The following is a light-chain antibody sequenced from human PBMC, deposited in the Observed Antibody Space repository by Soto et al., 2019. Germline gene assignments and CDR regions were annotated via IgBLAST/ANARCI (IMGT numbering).Light chain of an antibody. J-gene: IGKJ4*01. CDR3: HQYDSSPLT. V-gene: IGKV3-20*01. Sequence: EIVLTQSPGTLSLSPGERATLSCRASQSVSSSYLAWYQQKPGQAPRLLIYGASSRATGIPDRFSGSGSGTDFTHTISRLAPEDFAVYYCHQYDSSPLTFGGRTKVEIK. CDR1: QSVSSSY. CDR2: GAS.